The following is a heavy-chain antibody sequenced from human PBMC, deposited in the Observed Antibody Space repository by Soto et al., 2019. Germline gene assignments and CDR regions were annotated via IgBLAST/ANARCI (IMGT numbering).Heavy chain of an antibody. CDR1: GFTFDDYA. V-gene: IGHV3-9*01. Sequence: GGSLRLSCSASGFTFDDYAMHWVRQAPGKGLEWVSGISWNSGSIGYADSVKGRFTISRDNAKNSLYLQMNSPRAEDTALYYCAKGREVRWEPHPPTAFDIWGQGTMVTVSS. CDR2: ISWNSGSI. CDR3: AKGREVRWEPHPPTAFDI. D-gene: IGHD1-26*01. J-gene: IGHJ3*02.